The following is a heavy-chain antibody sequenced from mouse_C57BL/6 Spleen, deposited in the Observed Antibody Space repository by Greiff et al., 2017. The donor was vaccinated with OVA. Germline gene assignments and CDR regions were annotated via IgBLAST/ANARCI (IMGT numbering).Heavy chain of an antibody. Sequence: QVQLKQSGPGLVQPSPSLSITCTASGFSLTSYGVHWVRQSPGKGLEWLGVIWSGGSTDYNAAFISSLSISKDNTKGQVFFKMNSLQADDAAIYYCARTGTEYYAMDYWGQGTSVTVSS. V-gene: IGHV2-2*01. D-gene: IGHD4-1*01. CDR2: IWSGGST. CDR1: GFSLTSYG. J-gene: IGHJ4*01. CDR3: ARTGTEYYAMDY.